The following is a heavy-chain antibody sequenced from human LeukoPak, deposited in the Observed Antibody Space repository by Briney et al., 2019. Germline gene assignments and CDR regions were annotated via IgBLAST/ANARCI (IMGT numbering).Heavy chain of an antibody. V-gene: IGHV3-23*01. Sequence: AGGSLRLSCAASGFTFRSYAMSWVRQAPGKGLEWVSGISGSGGSTYYTDSVKGRFTISRDNSKNTLYLQMNSLRAEDTAVYYCARAGGGCSGGSCYSGEENDAFDIWGQGTMVTVSS. CDR1: GFTFRSYA. CDR3: ARAGGGCSGGSCYSGEENDAFDI. CDR2: ISGSGGST. D-gene: IGHD2-15*01. J-gene: IGHJ3*02.